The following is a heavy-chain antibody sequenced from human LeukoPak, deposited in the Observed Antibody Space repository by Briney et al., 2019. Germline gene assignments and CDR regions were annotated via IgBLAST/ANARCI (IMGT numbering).Heavy chain of an antibody. Sequence: PSETLSLTCSASGGSLSNYYWNWIRQPPGKGLEWIGQIYYSGGTKYNPSLQSRVTISVDTSKTQFSLKLSSVTAADTAVYYCARDPEFDGGHGFDHWGQGTLVTVSS. D-gene: IGHD4-23*01. CDR1: GGSLSNYY. J-gene: IGHJ4*02. V-gene: IGHV4-59*01. CDR2: IYYSGGT. CDR3: ARDPEFDGGHGFDH.